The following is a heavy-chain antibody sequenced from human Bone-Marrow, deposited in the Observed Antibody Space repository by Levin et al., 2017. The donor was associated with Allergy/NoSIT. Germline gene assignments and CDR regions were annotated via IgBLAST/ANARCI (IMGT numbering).Heavy chain of an antibody. V-gene: IGHV3-15*07. J-gene: IGHJ4*02. CDR1: GFTFSNAW. CDR3: TADTPDFFPQIDY. Sequence: GGSLRLSCAASGFTFSNAWMNWVRQAPGKGLEWVARIKSGGTTDHAAAVKGRFSISRDDSKSTLYLQMNSLKTEDTAVYYCTADTPDFFPQIDYWGQGILVTVSS. D-gene: IGHD2/OR15-2a*01. CDR2: IKSGGTT.